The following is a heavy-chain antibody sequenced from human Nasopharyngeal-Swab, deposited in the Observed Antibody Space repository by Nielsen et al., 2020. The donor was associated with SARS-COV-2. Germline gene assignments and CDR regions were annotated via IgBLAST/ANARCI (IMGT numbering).Heavy chain of an antibody. CDR3: AKVLTGYIGLDY. CDR2: ISYDGSNK. D-gene: IGHD3-9*01. CDR1: GFTFSSYG. Sequence: GESLKISCAASGFTFSSYGMHWVRQAPGTGLEWVAVISYDGSNKYYADSVKGRFTISRDNSKNTLYLQMNSLRAEDTAVYYCAKVLTGYIGLDYWGQGTLVTVSS. J-gene: IGHJ4*02. V-gene: IGHV3-30*18.